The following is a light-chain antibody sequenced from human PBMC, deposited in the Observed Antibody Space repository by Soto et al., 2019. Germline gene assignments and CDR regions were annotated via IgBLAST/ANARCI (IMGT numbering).Light chain of an antibody. J-gene: IGKJ1*01. Sequence: DIQLTQSPCTLSASVGDRVTITCRASQSINGWLAWYQQKPGQAPNLLIYNASTLESGVPSRFSGSGSGTEFTLTISRLQPDDFATYYCHQYDNFPRTFGQGTKLEIK. CDR3: HQYDNFPRT. CDR2: NAS. CDR1: QSINGW. V-gene: IGKV1-5*03.